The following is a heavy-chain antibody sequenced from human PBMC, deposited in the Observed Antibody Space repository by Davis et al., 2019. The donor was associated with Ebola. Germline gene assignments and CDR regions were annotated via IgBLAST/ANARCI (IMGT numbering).Heavy chain of an antibody. J-gene: IGHJ4*02. CDR2: IDWDDDK. D-gene: IGHD3/OR15-3a*01. Sequence: TLSLTCTVSGGSISSGYYYWSWIRQPPGKALEWLARIDWDDDKYYSTSLKTRLTISKDTSKNQVVLTMTNMDPVDTATYYCARILLRDWGPFDYWGQGTLVTVSS. CDR3: ARILLRDWGPFDY. CDR1: GGSISSGYYY. V-gene: IGHV2-70*11.